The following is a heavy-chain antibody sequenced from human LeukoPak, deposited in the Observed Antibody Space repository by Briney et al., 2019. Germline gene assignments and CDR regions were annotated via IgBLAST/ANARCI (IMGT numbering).Heavy chain of an antibody. Sequence: TFSLTSAVIGGSLSGYSWAGFPKPPGKGLDGMGEINHSGSTNYNPSLKSRVTISVVTSKNQFSLKLSSVTAADTAVYYCARVGGSRSNNWFDPWGQGTLVTVSS. CDR2: INHSGST. J-gene: IGHJ5*02. V-gene: IGHV4-34*09. CDR1: GGSLSGYS. D-gene: IGHD5-12*01. CDR3: ARVGGSRSNNWFDP.